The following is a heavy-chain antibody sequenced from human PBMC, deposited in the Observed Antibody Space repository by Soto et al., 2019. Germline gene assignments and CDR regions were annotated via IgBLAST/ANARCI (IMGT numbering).Heavy chain of an antibody. Sequence: GGSLRLSCAASGFTFSSYAMSWVRQAPGKGLEWVSAISGSGGSTYYADSVKGRLTISRDNSKNTLYLQMNSLRAEDTAVYYCAKDREISYVFDYWGQGTLVTVSS. V-gene: IGHV3-23*01. CDR2: ISGSGGST. CDR3: AKDREISYVFDY. D-gene: IGHD3-16*01. CDR1: GFTFSSYA. J-gene: IGHJ4*02.